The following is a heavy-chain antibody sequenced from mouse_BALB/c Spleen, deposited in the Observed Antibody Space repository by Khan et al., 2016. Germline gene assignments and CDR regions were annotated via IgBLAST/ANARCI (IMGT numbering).Heavy chain of an antibody. CDR3: ANGYYEYFDV. CDR1: GYTFTSYW. V-gene: IGHV1-7*01. J-gene: IGHJ1*01. Sequence: VELVESGAELAKPGASVKMSCKASGYTFTSYWMHWVKQRPGQGLEWIGYINPSTGYTEYNQKFKDKATLTADKSSSTAYMQLSSLTSEDSAVYYCANGYYEYFDVWGAGTTVTVSS. D-gene: IGHD2-3*01. CDR2: INPSTGYT.